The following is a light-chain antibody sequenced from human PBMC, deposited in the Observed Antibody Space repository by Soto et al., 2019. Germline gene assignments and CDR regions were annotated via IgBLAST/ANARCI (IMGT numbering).Light chain of an antibody. CDR1: SSDVGGYDV. CDR3: CSYAGSTTFWV. V-gene: IGLV2-23*01. Sequence: QSALTQPASVSGSPGQTITISYTGTSSDVGGYDVVSWYQQHPGKAPKLMIYEGTKRPSGVSNRFSGSKSGNTASLTVSGLQAEDEADYHCCSYAGSTTFWVFGGGTKLTVL. J-gene: IGLJ3*02. CDR2: EGT.